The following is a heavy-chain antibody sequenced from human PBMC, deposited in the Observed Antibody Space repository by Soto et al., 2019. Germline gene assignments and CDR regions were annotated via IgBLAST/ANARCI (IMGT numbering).Heavy chain of an antibody. CDR2: ISFDGSNK. D-gene: IGHD3-16*01. Sequence: ESGGGVVQPGTSLRLSCAASGFTFSSYGMHWVRQAPGKGLEWVAVISFDGSNKYYADFVKGRFTISRDNSKNTLYLQVNSLRPEDTAVYYCAKVRDRPGWGGPQLYYYYGMDVWGQGTTVTVSS. CDR1: GFTFSSYG. CDR3: AKVRDRPGWGGPQLYYYYGMDV. J-gene: IGHJ6*02. V-gene: IGHV3-30*18.